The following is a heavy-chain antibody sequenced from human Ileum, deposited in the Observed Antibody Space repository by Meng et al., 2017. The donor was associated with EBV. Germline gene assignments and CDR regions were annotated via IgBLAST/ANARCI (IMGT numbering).Heavy chain of an antibody. Sequence: EVQLVESGGGLVKPGGSLRLSYAASGFSFSNTWMSWVRQAPGKGLEWVGRIKRNVDGATTAYAAPVKGRFAISRDDSKNTLSLQMDSLITEDTAVYYCTADTEDSSSYTHDYWGQGTLVTVSS. CDR2: IKRNVDGATT. V-gene: IGHV3-15*01. CDR3: TADTEDSSSYTHDY. CDR1: GFSFSNTW. D-gene: IGHD3-3*01. J-gene: IGHJ4*02.